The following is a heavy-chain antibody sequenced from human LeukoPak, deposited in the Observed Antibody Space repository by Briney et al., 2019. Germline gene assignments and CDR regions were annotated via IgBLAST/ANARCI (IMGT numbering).Heavy chain of an antibody. D-gene: IGHD3-22*01. CDR3: ARDPVLDSSGYYFDY. J-gene: IGHJ4*02. V-gene: IGHV1-46*01. CDR2: INPSGGST. Sequence: ASVKVSCKASGYTFTSYYVHWVRQAPGQGLEWMGIINPSGGSTSYAQKFQGRVTMTRDTSTSTVYMELSSLRSEDTAVYYCARDPVLDSSGYYFDYWGQGTLVTVSS. CDR1: GYTFTSYY.